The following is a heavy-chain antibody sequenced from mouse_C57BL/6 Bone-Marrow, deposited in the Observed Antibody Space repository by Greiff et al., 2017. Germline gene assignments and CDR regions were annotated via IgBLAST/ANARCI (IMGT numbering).Heavy chain of an antibody. J-gene: IGHJ3*01. CDR2: ISYSGST. Sequence: EVQLQQSGPGMVKPSQSLSLTCTVTGYSITSGYDWHWIRHFPGNKLEWMGYISYSGSTNYNPSLKSRISITHDTSKNHFFLKLNSVTTEDTATYYCARPYYGYYVWFAYWGQGTLVTVSA. CDR1: GYSITSGYD. D-gene: IGHD2-3*01. CDR3: ARPYYGYYVWFAY. V-gene: IGHV3-1*01.